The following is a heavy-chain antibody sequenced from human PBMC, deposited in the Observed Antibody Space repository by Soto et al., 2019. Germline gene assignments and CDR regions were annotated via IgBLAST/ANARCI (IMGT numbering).Heavy chain of an antibody. CDR1: GGSISSYY. V-gene: IGHV4-59*08. D-gene: IGHD3-9*01. CDR2: IYHSGST. CDR3: ARTNYDILTGYLSGGWFDP. Sequence: PSETLSLTCTVSGGSISSYYWSWIRPPPGKGLEWIGYIYHSGSTNYNPSLKSRVTTSVDTSKNQFSLRLSSVTAADTAVYYCARTNYDILTGYLSGGWFDPWGQGTLVTVSS. J-gene: IGHJ5*02.